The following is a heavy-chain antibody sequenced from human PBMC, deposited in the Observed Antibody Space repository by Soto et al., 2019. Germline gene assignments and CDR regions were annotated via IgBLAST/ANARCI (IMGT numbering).Heavy chain of an antibody. D-gene: IGHD1-20*01. V-gene: IGHV3-33*01. CDR2: IWYDGSNK. Sequence: GGSLRLSCAASGFTFSSYGMHWVRQAPGKGLEWVAVIWYDGSNKYYADSVKGRFTISRDNSKNTLYLQMNSLRAEDTAVYYCARDNWNDLYFDYWGQGTLVTVSS. CDR3: ARDNWNDLYFDY. J-gene: IGHJ4*02. CDR1: GFTFSSYG.